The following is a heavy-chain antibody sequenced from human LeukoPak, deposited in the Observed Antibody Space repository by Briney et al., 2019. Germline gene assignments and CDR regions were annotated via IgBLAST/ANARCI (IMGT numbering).Heavy chain of an antibody. CDR2: MNPNSGNT. V-gene: IGHV1-8*01. J-gene: IGHJ5*02. CDR1: GYTFTSYD. CDR3: AREGPGTIFGVVDP. D-gene: IGHD3-3*01. Sequence: ASVKVSCKASGYTFTSYDINWVRQATGQGLEWMGWMNPNSGNTGYAQKFRGRVTMTRNTSISTAYMELSSLRSEDTAVYYCAREGPGTIFGVVDPWGQGTLVTVSS.